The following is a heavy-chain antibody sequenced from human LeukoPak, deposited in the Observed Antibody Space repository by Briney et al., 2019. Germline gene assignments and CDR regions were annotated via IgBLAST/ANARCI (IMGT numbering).Heavy chain of an antibody. V-gene: IGHV4-34*01. CDR1: GGSFSGYY. CDR2: INHSGST. Sequence: SETLSLTCAVYGGSFSGYYWSWIRQPPGKGLEWIGEINHSGSTNYNPSLKSRVTISVDTSKNQFSLKLSSVTAADTAVYYCARVVGDLRRHDYWGQGTLVTVSS. D-gene: IGHD3-16*01. CDR3: ARVVGDLRRHDY. J-gene: IGHJ4*02.